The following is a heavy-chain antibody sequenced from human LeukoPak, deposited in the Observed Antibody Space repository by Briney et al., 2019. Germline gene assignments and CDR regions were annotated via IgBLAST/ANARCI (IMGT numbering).Heavy chain of an antibody. V-gene: IGHV4-34*01. CDR3: ASEENCSSTSCYAY. D-gene: IGHD2-2*01. Sequence: SETLSLTCAVYGGSFSGYYWSWIRQPPGKGLEWIGEINHSGSTNYNPSLKSRVIISVDTSKNQFSLKLSSVTAADTAVYYCASEENCSSTSCYAYWGQGTLVTVSS. CDR2: INHSGST. J-gene: IGHJ4*02. CDR1: GGSFSGYY.